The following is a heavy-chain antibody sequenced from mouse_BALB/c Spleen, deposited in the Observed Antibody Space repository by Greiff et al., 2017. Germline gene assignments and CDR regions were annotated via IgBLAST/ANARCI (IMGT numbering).Heavy chain of an antibody. CDR1: GFTFSSYA. CDR3: TRYGYAMDY. V-gene: IGHV5-9-4*01. D-gene: IGHD1-1*01. Sequence: EVKLMESGGGLVKPGGSLKLSCAASGFTFSSYAMSWVRQSPEKRLEWVAEISSGGSYTYYPDTVTGRFTISRDNAKNTLYLEMSSLRSEDTAMYYCTRYGYAMDYWGQGTSVTVSS. CDR2: ISSGGSYT. J-gene: IGHJ4*01.